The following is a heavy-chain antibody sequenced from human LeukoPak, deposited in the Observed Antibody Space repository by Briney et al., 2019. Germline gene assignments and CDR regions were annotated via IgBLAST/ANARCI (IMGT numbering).Heavy chain of an antibody. CDR2: INSDGSST. Sequence: SGGSLRLSCAASGFTFSSYWMHWVRQAPGKGLVWVSRINSDGSSTSYADSVKGRFTISRDNAKNTLYLQMNSLRAEDTAVYYCARGGSYSLYYYCMDVWGKGTTVTVSS. D-gene: IGHD1-26*01. V-gene: IGHV3-74*01. J-gene: IGHJ6*03. CDR3: ARGGSYSLYYYCMDV. CDR1: GFTFSSYW.